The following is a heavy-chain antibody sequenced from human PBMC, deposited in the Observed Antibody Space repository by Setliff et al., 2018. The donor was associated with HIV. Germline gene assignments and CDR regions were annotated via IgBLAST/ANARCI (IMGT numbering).Heavy chain of an antibody. D-gene: IGHD3-9*01. Sequence: SGPTLVNPTQPLTLTCTFSGFSLTTTGVGVGWIRQPPGEALEWLALIFWNDDKRLSPSLRSRISITKDTSKNQVVLTMTNMDPVDTATYYCIYSSDWHTSRSCDFWGQGALVTVSS. V-gene: IGHV2-5*01. J-gene: IGHJ4*02. CDR2: IFWNDDK. CDR3: IYSSDWHTSRSCDF. CDR1: GFSLTTTGVG.